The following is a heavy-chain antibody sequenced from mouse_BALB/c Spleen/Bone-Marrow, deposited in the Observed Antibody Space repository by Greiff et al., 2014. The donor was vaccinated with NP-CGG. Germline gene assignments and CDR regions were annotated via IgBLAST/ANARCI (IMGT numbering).Heavy chain of an antibody. J-gene: IGHJ4*01. Sequence: EVQGVESGGGLVKPGESLKFSCAASGIAVSSYTMSWVRQTPEKRLEWVASITGGGTTYYPDSVKGRFTISRDNARNILHLQVSSLRSEDTAIYYCARHYGYVDAMDYWGQGTSVTVSS. D-gene: IGHD1-2*01. CDR3: ARHYGYVDAMDY. V-gene: IGHV5-6-5*01. CDR2: ITGGGTT. CDR1: GIAVSSYT.